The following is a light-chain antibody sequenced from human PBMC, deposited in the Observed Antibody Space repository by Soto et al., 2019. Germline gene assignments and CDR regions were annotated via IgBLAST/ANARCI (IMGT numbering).Light chain of an antibody. Sequence: EIVLTPSPGPLSLSPVEGGTPSRRASQTAISNSLAWYQQKPGQPPRLLIHGASTRAPGIPDRFSGSRSGTDFTLTISRLEPEDFAVYYCQLYGGSPKTFGQGTKVDIK. V-gene: IGKV3-20*01. CDR1: QTAISNS. J-gene: IGKJ1*01. CDR3: QLYGGSPKT. CDR2: GAS.